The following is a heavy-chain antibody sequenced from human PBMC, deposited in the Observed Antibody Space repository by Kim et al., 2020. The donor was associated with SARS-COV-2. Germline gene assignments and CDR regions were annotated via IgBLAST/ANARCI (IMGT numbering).Heavy chain of an antibody. Sequence: GGSLRLSCAASGFTFSSYGMHWVRQAPGKGLEWVAVISYDGSNKYYADSVKGRFTISRDNSKNTLYLQMNSLRAEDTAVYYCAKDLLYSSSCPGDIWGQGTMVTVSS. D-gene: IGHD6-13*01. J-gene: IGHJ3*02. CDR2: ISYDGSNK. CDR3: AKDLLYSSSCPGDI. V-gene: IGHV3-30*18. CDR1: GFTFSSYG.